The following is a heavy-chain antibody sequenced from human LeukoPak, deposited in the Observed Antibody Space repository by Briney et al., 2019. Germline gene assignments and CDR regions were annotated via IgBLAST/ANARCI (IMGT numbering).Heavy chain of an antibody. CDR3: ARVPGTGLFFDY. Sequence: GGSLRLSCAASGFTVSSNYMIWVRQAPGRGLEWVSVMYSGGSTYYADSVKGRFTISRDNSKNTLYLQMNSLRAEDTAVYYCARVPGTGLFFDYWGQGTLVTVSS. CDR1: GFTVSSNY. D-gene: IGHD6-13*01. V-gene: IGHV3-66*01. CDR2: MYSGGST. J-gene: IGHJ4*02.